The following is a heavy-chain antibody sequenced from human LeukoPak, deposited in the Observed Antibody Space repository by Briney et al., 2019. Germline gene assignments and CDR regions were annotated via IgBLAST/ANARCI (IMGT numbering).Heavy chain of an antibody. J-gene: IGHJ6*03. Sequence: GGSLRLSCAASGFTFDDYGMSWVRQAPGKGLEWVSGINWNGGSTGYADSVKGRFTISRDNAKNSLYLQMNSLRAEDTALYYCARVSDTSIAAAGTDYHYYYMDVWGKGSTVTVSS. V-gene: IGHV3-20*04. CDR3: ARVSDTSIAAAGTDYHYYYMDV. CDR2: INWNGGST. D-gene: IGHD6-13*01. CDR1: GFTFDDYG.